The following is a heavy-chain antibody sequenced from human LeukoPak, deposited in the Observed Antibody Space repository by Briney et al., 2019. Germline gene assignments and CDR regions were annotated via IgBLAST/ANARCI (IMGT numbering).Heavy chain of an antibody. J-gene: IGHJ6*03. CDR3: ARASLGYSSGWPAHYYYYMDV. V-gene: IGHV4-61*02. CDR2: IYTSGST. CDR1: GGSISSSSYY. D-gene: IGHD6-19*01. Sequence: PSETLSLTCTVSGGSISSSSYYWSWIRQPAGKGLEWIGRIYTSGSTNYNPSLKSRVTISVDTSKNQFSLKLSSVTAADTAVYYCARASLGYSSGWPAHYYYYMDVWGKGTTVTISS.